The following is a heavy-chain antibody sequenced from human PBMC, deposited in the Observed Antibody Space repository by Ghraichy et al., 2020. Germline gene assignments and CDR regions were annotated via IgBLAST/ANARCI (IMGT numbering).Heavy chain of an antibody. V-gene: IGHV3-74*01. CDR2: IYNDVSTA. Sequence: GGYLRLSCAVSGFTFTDYWMHWVRQAPGKGLVWVSRIYNDVSTATYADSVKGRFTISRDNAKNTLYLQMNSLRADDTAVYYCASSAVTYYGTALDYWGQGNLVTVSS. J-gene: IGHJ4*02. D-gene: IGHD4-17*01. CDR1: GFTFTDYW. CDR3: ASSAVTYYGTALDY.